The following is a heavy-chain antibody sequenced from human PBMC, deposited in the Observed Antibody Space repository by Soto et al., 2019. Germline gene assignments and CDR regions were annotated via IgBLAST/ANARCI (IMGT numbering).Heavy chain of an antibody. CDR3: AKGGSGYYPKDY. CDR2: ISGSGGST. J-gene: IGHJ4*02. D-gene: IGHD3-3*01. CDR1: GFTFSSYA. V-gene: IGHV3-23*01. Sequence: GESLKISCAASGFTFSSYAMSWVRQAPGKGLEWVSAISGSGGSTYYADSVKGRFTISRDNSKNTLYLQMNSLRAEDTAVYYCAKGGSGYYPKDYWGQGTLVTVSS.